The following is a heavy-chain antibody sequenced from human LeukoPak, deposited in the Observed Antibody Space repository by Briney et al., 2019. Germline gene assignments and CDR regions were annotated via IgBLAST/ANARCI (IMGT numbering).Heavy chain of an antibody. CDR3: ARDGDPYYFDY. Sequence: ASVKVSCKASGGTFSSYAISWVRQAPGQGLEWMGRIIPIFGTANYAQKFQGRVTITTDESTSTAYMELSSLGSEDTAVYYCARDGDPYYFDYWGQGTLVTVSS. CDR1: GGTFSSYA. D-gene: IGHD4-17*01. CDR2: IIPIFGTA. J-gene: IGHJ4*02. V-gene: IGHV1-69*05.